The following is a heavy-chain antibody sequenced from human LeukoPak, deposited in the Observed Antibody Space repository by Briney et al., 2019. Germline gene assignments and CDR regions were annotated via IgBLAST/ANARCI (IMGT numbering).Heavy chain of an antibody. Sequence: SETLSLTCTVSGGSISSYYWSWLRQPPGKGLEWIGYVYYSGTTNYNPSLKSRVIISVDTSKNQFSLNLSPVIAADTAVYYCARVGVDYSGNIIKYYFDYWGQGTLVTVSS. CDR1: GGSISSYY. CDR2: VYYSGTT. CDR3: ARVGVDYSGNIIKYYFDY. J-gene: IGHJ4*02. V-gene: IGHV4-59*01. D-gene: IGHD4-23*01.